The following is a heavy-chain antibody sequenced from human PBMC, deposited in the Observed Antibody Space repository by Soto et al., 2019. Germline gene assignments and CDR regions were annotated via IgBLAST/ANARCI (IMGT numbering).Heavy chain of an antibody. D-gene: IGHD6-13*01. CDR3: ATGRLAAAGDFYYYGIDG. CDR2: ISYDGSNK. J-gene: IGHJ6*02. V-gene: IGHV3-30*03. Sequence: PGGSLRLSCAASGFTFSSYGMHWVRQAPGKGLEWVAVISYDGSNKYYADSVKGRFTISRDNSKNTLYLQINSLRAEATAVYYCATGRLAAAGDFYYYGIDGWGQGTTGNVSS. CDR1: GFTFSSYG.